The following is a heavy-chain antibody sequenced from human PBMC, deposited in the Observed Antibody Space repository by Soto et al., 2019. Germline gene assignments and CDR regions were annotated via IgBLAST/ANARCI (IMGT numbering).Heavy chain of an antibody. D-gene: IGHD3-22*01. Sequence: PSETLSLTCTVSGGSFWNYYESWIRQPPGKGLEWVGSINYSGSASYNPSLESRVTISVDTSKNQFSLKLNSVTAADTAVFYCAGLFPYVSSRYHLNYLGQGTLLTVS. V-gene: IGHV4-59*08. CDR3: AGLFPYVSSRYHLNY. CDR1: GGSFWNYY. J-gene: IGHJ4*02. CDR2: INYSGSA.